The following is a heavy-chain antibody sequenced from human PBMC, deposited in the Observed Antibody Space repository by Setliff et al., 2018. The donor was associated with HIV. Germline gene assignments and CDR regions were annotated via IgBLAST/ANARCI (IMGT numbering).Heavy chain of an antibody. Sequence: PSETLSLTCAVYGGSYSGYYWSWIRQPPGKGLEWIGEINHSGSTNYNPSLKSRVTISVDMSKNQFSLKLSSVPAADTAVYYCARGSKGGFFDYWGQGTLVTVPQ. D-gene: IGHD3-16*01. CDR2: INHSGST. J-gene: IGHJ4*02. CDR1: GGSYSGYY. CDR3: ARGSKGGFFDY. V-gene: IGHV4-34*01.